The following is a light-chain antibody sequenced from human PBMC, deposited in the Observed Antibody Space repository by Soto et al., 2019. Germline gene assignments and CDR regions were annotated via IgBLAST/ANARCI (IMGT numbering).Light chain of an antibody. V-gene: IGLV2-14*01. CDR1: SSDVGGYNY. Sequence: QSALTQPASVSGSPGQSITLSCTGTSSDVGGYNYVSWYQQHPGKAPKLMIYEVSNRPSGVSNRFSGSKSGNTASLTISGLQAEDEADYYCSSYTSSSTFHVVFGGGTKLTVL. CDR3: SSYTSSSTFHVV. J-gene: IGLJ2*01. CDR2: EVS.